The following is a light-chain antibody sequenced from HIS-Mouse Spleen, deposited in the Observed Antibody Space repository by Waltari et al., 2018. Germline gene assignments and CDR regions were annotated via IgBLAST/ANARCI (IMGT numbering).Light chain of an antibody. CDR3: QQYYSYPPWT. J-gene: IGKJ1*01. Sequence: AIRMTPSPSSLSASTGDRVTITCRASQGISSYLAWYQQKPGKAPKLLIYAASTLQSGVPSRFSGSGSGTDFTLTISCLQSEDFATYYCQQYYSYPPWTFGQGNKVEIK. CDR1: QGISSY. CDR2: AAS. V-gene: IGKV1-8*01.